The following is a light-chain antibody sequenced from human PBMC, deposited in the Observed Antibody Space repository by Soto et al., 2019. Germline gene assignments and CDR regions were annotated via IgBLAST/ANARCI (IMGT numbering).Light chain of an antibody. CDR1: SSDVGGYNY. J-gene: IGLJ1*01. V-gene: IGLV2-8*01. Sequence: QSVLTQPPSASGSPGQSVTVSCTGTSSDVGGYNYVSWYQQHPDKAPKLMIYDVNQRPSGVPDRFSGSKSGNTASLTVSGLQAEDEVDYYCSSYAGTHVVFGTGTKVTVL. CDR2: DVN. CDR3: SSYAGTHVV.